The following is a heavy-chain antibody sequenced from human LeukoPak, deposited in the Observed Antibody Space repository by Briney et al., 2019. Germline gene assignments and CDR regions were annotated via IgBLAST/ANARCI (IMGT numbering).Heavy chain of an antibody. Sequence: GASVKVSCKASGGTFSSYAISRVRQAPGQGLEWMGGIIPIFGTANYAQKFQGRVTITADESTSTAYMELSSLRSEDTAVYYCARSLLQENYYYYMDVWGKGTTVTVSS. CDR3: ARSLLQENYYYYMDV. J-gene: IGHJ6*03. D-gene: IGHD1-26*01. CDR1: GGTFSSYA. V-gene: IGHV1-69*13. CDR2: IIPIFGTA.